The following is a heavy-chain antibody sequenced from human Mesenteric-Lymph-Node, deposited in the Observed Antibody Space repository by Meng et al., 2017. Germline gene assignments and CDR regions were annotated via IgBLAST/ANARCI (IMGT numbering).Heavy chain of an antibody. CDR2: INHSGST. J-gene: IGHJ4*02. D-gene: IGHD4-17*01. Sequence: QVQLPQGGAGLLKPPETLSLTCAVSGGSFSGYYWSWIRQPPGKGLAWIGEINHSGSTNYNPSLKSRVTISVDTSKNQFSLKLSSVTAADTAVYYCARGRGYGDYGSLYWGQGTLVTVSS. V-gene: IGHV4-34*01. CDR3: ARGRGYGDYGSLY. CDR1: GGSFSGYY.